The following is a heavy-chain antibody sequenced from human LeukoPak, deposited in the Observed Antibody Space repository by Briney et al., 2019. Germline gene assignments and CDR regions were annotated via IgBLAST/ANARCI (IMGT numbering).Heavy chain of an antibody. D-gene: IGHD3-22*01. V-gene: IGHV4-34*01. J-gene: IGHJ4*02. CDR3: AVLNSSGYCSYFDY. Sequence: PSETLSLTCAVYGGSFSGYYWSWIRQPPGKGLEWIGEINHSGSTNYNPSLKSRVTISVDTSKNQFSLKLSSVTAADTAVYYCAVLNSSGYCSYFDYWGQGTLVTVSS. CDR2: INHSGST. CDR1: GGSFSGYY.